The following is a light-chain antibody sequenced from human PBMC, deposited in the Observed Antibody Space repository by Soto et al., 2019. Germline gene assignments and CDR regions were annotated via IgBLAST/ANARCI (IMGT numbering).Light chain of an antibody. CDR3: QQYGPSQT. J-gene: IGKJ1*01. V-gene: IGKV3-20*01. CDR2: GAS. Sequence: EIELTQSPGTLSLSPGERATLSCRASQSDSSSYLAWYQQKTGQAHRLLIYGASSRATGIPDSISGSGSGTVFTPTTSRQEHEDFAVYYCQQYGPSQTFGQGTKVEIK. CDR1: QSDSSSY.